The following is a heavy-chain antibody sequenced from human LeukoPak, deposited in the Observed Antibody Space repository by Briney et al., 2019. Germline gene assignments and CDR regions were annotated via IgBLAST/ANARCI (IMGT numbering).Heavy chain of an antibody. Sequence: SETLSLTCAVSGGSISSGGYSWSWIRQPPGKGLEWIGYIYHSGSTCYNPSLKSRVTISVDRSKNQFSLKLSSVTAADTAVYYCARGGRWLQLDYWGQGTLVTVSS. CDR3: ARGGRWLQLDY. J-gene: IGHJ4*02. V-gene: IGHV4-30-2*01. CDR2: IYHSGST. CDR1: GGSISSGGYS. D-gene: IGHD5-24*01.